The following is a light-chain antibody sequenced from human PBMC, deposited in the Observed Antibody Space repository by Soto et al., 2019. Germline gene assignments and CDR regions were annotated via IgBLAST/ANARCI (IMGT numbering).Light chain of an antibody. CDR3: QQRSDWPST. Sequence: EIVLTQSPATLSLSPGERATLSCRASQSVRRYSACYQQKPCQAPRLLIYDASNRAPGIPARFSGSGSGTEFTLTISSLEREDCAVDYCQQRSDWPSTVGGGTKVQIK. J-gene: IGKJ4*01. CDR1: QSVRRY. CDR2: DAS. V-gene: IGKV3-11*01.